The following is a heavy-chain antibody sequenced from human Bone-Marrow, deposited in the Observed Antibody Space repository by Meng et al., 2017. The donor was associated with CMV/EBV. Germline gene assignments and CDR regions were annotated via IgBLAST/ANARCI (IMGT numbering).Heavy chain of an antibody. CDR1: GYTFTGYY. V-gene: IGHV1-18*04. CDR3: AREAEYSSSPTGY. J-gene: IGHJ4*02. D-gene: IGHD6-13*01. Sequence: ASVKVSCMASGYTFTGYYMHWVRQAPGQGLEWMGWISAYNGNTNYAQKLQGRVTMTTDTSTSTAYMELMSLRSDDTAVYYCAREAEYSSSPTGYWGQGTLVTVSS. CDR2: ISAYNGNT.